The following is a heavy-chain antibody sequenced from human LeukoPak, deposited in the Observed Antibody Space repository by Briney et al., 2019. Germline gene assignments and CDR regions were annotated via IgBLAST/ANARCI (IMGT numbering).Heavy chain of an antibody. V-gene: IGHV3-11*01. D-gene: IGHD4-17*01. CDR3: ATVPDYGDYVGNGHYYYYYGMDV. CDR2: ISSSGSTI. CDR1: GFTFSDYH. J-gene: IGHJ6*02. Sequence: PGGSLRLSCAASGFTFSDYHMSWFRQAPGKGLEWVSYISSSGSTIYYADSVKGRFTISRDNAKNSLYLQMNSLGAEDTAVYYCATVPDYGDYVGNGHYYYYYGMDVWGQGTTVTVSS.